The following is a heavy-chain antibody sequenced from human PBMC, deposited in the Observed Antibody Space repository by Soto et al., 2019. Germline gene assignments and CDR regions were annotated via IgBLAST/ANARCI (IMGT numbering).Heavy chain of an antibody. J-gene: IGHJ2*01. CDR1: GFTFRSYS. D-gene: IGHD4-17*01. CDR3: AREDYGDLNWYFDL. Sequence: LRLSCAASGFTFRSYSMNWVRQAPGKGLEWVSSISSSSIYIYYADSVKGRFTISRDNAKNSLYLQMDSLRAEDTAVYYCAREDYGDLNWYFDLWGRGTLVTVSS. CDR2: ISSSSIYI. V-gene: IGHV3-21*01.